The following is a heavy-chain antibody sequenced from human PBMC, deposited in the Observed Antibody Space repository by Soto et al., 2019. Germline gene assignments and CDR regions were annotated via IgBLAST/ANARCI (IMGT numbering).Heavy chain of an antibody. CDR1: GFTFSSYG. J-gene: IGHJ4*02. D-gene: IGHD2-2*01. V-gene: IGHV3-33*01. CDR3: ARDSRQLYFDY. Sequence: GGSLRLSCAASGFTFSSYGMHWVRQAPGKGLEWVAVIWYDGSNKYYADSVKGRFTISRDNSKNTLYLQMNSLRAEDTAVYYCARDSRQLYFDYWGQGTLVTVSS. CDR2: IWYDGSNK.